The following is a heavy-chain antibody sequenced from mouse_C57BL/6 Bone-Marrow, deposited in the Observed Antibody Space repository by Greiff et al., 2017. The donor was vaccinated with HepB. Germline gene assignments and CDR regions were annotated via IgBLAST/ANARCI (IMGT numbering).Heavy chain of an antibody. D-gene: IGHD2-1*01. J-gene: IGHJ4*01. CDR1: GFTFSDYG. CDR2: ISSGSSTI. Sequence: EVMLVESGGGLVKPGGSLKLSCAASGFTFSDYGMHWVRQAPEKGLEWVAYISSGSSTIYYADTVKGRFTISRDNAKNTLFLQMTSLRSGDTAMYYCYGTHYAMDYWGQGTSVTVSS. V-gene: IGHV5-17*01. CDR3: YGTHYAMDY.